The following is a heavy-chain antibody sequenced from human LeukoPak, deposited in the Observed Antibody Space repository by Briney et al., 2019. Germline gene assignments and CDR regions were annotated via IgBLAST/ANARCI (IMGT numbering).Heavy chain of an antibody. CDR3: ARGSRELYYFDY. V-gene: IGHV4-59*01. CDR1: GGSISSYY. CDR2: IYYSGST. J-gene: IGHJ4*02. D-gene: IGHD1-7*01. Sequence: SETLSLTCTVSGGSISSYYWSWIRQPPGKGLEWIGHIYYSGSTKYNPSLKSRVTISVDASKNQFSLKLNSVTAADTAVYYCARGSRELYYFDYWGQGTLVTVSS.